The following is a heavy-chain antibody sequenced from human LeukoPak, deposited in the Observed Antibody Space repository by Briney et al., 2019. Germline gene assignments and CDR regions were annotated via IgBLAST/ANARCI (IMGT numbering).Heavy chain of an antibody. CDR2: IYYSGST. CDR1: GGSISSYY. J-gene: IGHJ6*02. CDR3: AREGLSNGMDV. V-gene: IGHV4-59*01. Sequence: SETLSLTCTVSGGSISSYYWSWIRQPPGKGLEWIGYIYYSGSTNYNPSLKSRVTISVDTSKNQFSLKLSSVTAADTAVYYCAREGLSNGMDVWGQGTTVTVSS.